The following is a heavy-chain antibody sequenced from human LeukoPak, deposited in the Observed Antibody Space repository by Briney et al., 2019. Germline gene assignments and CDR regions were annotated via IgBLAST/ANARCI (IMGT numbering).Heavy chain of an antibody. J-gene: IGHJ5*02. CDR2: IYYSGST. CDR3: ARDSRRGSGALFDP. V-gene: IGHV4-39*07. Sequence: PSETLSLTCTVSGGSISSSSYYWGWIRQPPGKGLEWIGSIYYSGSTYYNPSLKSRVTISVDTSKNQFSLKLSSVTAADTAVYYCARDSRRGSGALFDPWGQGTLVTVSS. CDR1: GGSISSSSYY. D-gene: IGHD3-10*01.